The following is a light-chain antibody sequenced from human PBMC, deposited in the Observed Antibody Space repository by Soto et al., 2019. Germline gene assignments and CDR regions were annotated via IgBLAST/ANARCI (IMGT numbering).Light chain of an antibody. CDR1: QSLLHSNGYYY. CDR2: LGS. V-gene: IGKV2-28*01. Sequence: DIVMTQSPLSLPVTPGEPASISCRSSQSLLHSNGYYYLDWYLQKPGQSPQVLIYLGSHRASGVPDRFSGSGSGTDFTLKISRVEAEDVGVYYCMQALQTPWTFGQGTEVEVK. J-gene: IGKJ1*01. CDR3: MQALQTPWT.